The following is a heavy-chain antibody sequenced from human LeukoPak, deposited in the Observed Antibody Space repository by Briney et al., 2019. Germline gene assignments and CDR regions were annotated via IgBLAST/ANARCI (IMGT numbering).Heavy chain of an antibody. CDR3: ARDAPLVFGSGSYYDY. V-gene: IGHV4-30-2*01. Sequence: SETLSLTCTVSGGSISSGGFYWSWIRQPPGKGLEWIGFIYHSESTYYNPSLKSRVTISVDTSKNQFSLKLSSVTAADTAVYYCARDAPLVFGSGSYYDYWGQGALVTVSS. CDR1: GGSISSGGFY. D-gene: IGHD3-10*01. J-gene: IGHJ4*02. CDR2: IYHSEST.